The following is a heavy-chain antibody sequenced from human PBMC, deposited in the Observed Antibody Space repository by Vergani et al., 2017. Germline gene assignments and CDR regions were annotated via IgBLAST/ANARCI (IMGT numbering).Heavy chain of an antibody. CDR3: ARQAEDNFWSGYPGY. Sequence: EVPLVQSGAEVKKPGESLKISCKGSGYSFTSYWIGWVRQMPGKGLEWMGIIYPGDSDTRYSPSFQGQVTISADKSISTAYLQWSSLKASDTAMYYCARQAEDNFWSGYPGYWGQGTLVTVSS. CDR2: IYPGDSDT. CDR1: GYSFTSYW. V-gene: IGHV5-51*01. D-gene: IGHD3-3*01. J-gene: IGHJ4*02.